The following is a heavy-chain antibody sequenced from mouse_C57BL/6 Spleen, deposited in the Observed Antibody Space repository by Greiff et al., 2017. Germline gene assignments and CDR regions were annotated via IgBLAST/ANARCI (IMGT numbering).Heavy chain of an antibody. Sequence: EVKVEESGEGLVKPGGSLKLSCAASGFTFSSYAMSWVRQTPEKRLEWVAYISSGGDYIYYADTVKGRFTISRDNARNTLYLQMSSLKSEDTAMYYCTRGAYYKAMDYWGQGTSVTVSS. CDR3: TRGAYYKAMDY. D-gene: IGHD2-12*01. J-gene: IGHJ4*01. CDR1: GFTFSSYA. CDR2: ISSGGDYI. V-gene: IGHV5-9-1*02.